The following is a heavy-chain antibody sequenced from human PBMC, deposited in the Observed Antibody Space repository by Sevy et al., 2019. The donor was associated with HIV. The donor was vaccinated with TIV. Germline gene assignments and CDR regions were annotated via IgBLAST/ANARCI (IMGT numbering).Heavy chain of an antibody. CDR3: ARDLPPSATTVAHFDY. V-gene: IGHV3-48*03. D-gene: IGHD4-17*01. CDR1: GFIFSSYE. Sequence: GGSLRLSCAASGFIFSSYEMSWVRQAPGKGLEWVSHISQSGGTTYYLDSVKGRFTISRDNAKNSLDLQMNSLRAKDTAIYYCARDLPPSATTVAHFDYWGQGTLVTVSS. J-gene: IGHJ4*02. CDR2: ISQSGGTT.